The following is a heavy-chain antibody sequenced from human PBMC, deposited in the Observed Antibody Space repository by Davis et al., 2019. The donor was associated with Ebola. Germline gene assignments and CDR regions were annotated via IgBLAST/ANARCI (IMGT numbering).Heavy chain of an antibody. CDR1: GFTFSYYY. Sequence: GESLKISCAASGFTFSYYYMSWIRQAPGKGLEWVSYISSSSSYTNYADSVKGRFTISRHNAKNSLYLQMNSLRDEDPAVYYCAKFSRAGDSVWGQGTLVTVSS. CDR2: ISSSSSYT. V-gene: IGHV3-11*03. CDR3: AKFSRAGDSV. J-gene: IGHJ4*02. D-gene: IGHD6-13*01.